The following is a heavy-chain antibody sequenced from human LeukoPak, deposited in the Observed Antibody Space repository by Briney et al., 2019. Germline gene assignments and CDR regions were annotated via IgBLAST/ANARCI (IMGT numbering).Heavy chain of an antibody. D-gene: IGHD6-13*01. CDR2: ISYDGSNK. CDR1: GFTFSSYG. CDR3: ARAGYSSSWTFYYYYYGMDV. J-gene: IGHJ6*02. V-gene: IGHV3-30*03. Sequence: HPGGSLRLSCAASGFTFSSYGMHWVRQAPGKGLEWVAVISYDGSNKYYADSVKGRFTISRDNSKNTLYLQMNSLRAEDTAVYYCARAGYSSSWTFYYYYYGMDVWGQGTTVTVSS.